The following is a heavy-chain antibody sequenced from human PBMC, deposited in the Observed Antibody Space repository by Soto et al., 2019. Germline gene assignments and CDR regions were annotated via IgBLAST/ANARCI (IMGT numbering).Heavy chain of an antibody. D-gene: IGHD3-3*01. CDR3: ARDRPYYDFWSGYPDYFEY. CDR2: ISSSSSYI. J-gene: IGHJ4*02. CDR1: GFTFSGYS. Sequence: PGVSLRLSCAASGFTFSGYSMNWVRQAPGKGLEWVSSISSSSSYIYYADSVKGRFTISRDNAKNSLYLQMNSLRAEDTAVYYCARDRPYYDFWSGYPDYFEYWGQGTLVTVSS. V-gene: IGHV3-21*01.